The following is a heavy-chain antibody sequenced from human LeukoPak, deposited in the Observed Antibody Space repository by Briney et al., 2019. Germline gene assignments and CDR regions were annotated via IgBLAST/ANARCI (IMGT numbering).Heavy chain of an antibody. Sequence: GGSLRLSCAASGFTFSSYWMSWVRQAPGKGLEWVANIKQDGSEKYYVDSVKGRFTISRDTSNNALYLQMNSLRAEDTAVYYCARVILTGYSEREPFDYWGQGTLVTVSS. J-gene: IGHJ4*02. CDR1: GFTFSSYW. D-gene: IGHD3-9*01. CDR2: IKQDGSEK. CDR3: ARVILTGYSEREPFDY. V-gene: IGHV3-7*01.